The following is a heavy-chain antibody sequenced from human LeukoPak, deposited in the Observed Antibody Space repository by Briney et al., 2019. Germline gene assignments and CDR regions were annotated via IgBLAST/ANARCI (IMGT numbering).Heavy chain of an antibody. CDR2: ISYSGST. D-gene: IGHD6-6*01. J-gene: IGHJ4*02. CDR1: GGSINVYY. Sequence: KTSETLSLTCSVSGGSINVYYWNWIRQSPGKGLEWIGSISYSGSTNYNPSLKSRVTISMDTSKNRFSLKVSSVIAADTAVYYCARGGSRSYTSSTLDYWGQGTLVTVSS. CDR3: ARGGSRSYTSSTLDY. V-gene: IGHV4-59*01.